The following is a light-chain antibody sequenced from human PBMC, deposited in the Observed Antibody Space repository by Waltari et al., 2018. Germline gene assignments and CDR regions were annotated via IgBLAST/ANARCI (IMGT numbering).Light chain of an antibody. Sequence: EIVLTQSPGTLSLSPGERATLSCRASQSVSRTLAGYQQKPGQAPRLPIYDASSRATGIPDRFSGSGSGTDFSLTITRLEPEDFAVYYCQHYVSLPVTFGQGTKVEIK. CDR3: QHYVSLPVT. V-gene: IGKV3-20*01. CDR1: QSVSRT. CDR2: DAS. J-gene: IGKJ1*01.